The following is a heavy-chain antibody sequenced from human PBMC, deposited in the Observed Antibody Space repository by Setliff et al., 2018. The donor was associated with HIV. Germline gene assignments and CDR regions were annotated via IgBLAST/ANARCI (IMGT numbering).Heavy chain of an antibody. D-gene: IGHD3-10*01. Sequence: SETLSLTCAVSGGSISSNSYYWGWIRQSPGKGLEWIGSVSYSGSTYYNPSLKSRVTISVDTSKNQFSLTLTSVTAADTAVYYCAKTNGENYWGQGTLVTVSS. CDR2: VSYSGST. CDR3: AKTNGENY. V-gene: IGHV4-39*07. J-gene: IGHJ4*02. CDR1: GGSISSNSYY.